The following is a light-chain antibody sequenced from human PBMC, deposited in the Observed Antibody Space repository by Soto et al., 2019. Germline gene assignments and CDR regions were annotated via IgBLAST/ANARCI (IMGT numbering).Light chain of an antibody. Sequence: QSALTQPAAVSGCPGQSIAISCTGSSSDVGIYNYVSWYQQHPGKAPKLMIYEVSNRPSGVSHRFSGSKSDNTASLTISGLQTDDEADYYCSSYTSSRTLVFGTGTKVTVL. CDR1: SSDVGIYNY. CDR3: SSYTSSRTLV. V-gene: IGLV2-14*01. CDR2: EVS. J-gene: IGLJ1*01.